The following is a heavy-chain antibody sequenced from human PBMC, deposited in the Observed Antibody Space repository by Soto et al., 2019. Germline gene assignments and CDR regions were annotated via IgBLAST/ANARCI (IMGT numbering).Heavy chain of an antibody. CDR2: IYYSGST. CDR1: GGSISSYY. Sequence: SETLSLTCTVSGGSISSYYWSWIRQPPGKGLEWIGYIYYSGSTNYNPSLKSRVTISVDTSKNQFSLKLSSVTAADTAVYYCARGSFIGYYDSSVYFDYWGQGTLVTV. D-gene: IGHD3-22*01. J-gene: IGHJ4*02. CDR3: ARGSFIGYYDSSVYFDY. V-gene: IGHV4-59*01.